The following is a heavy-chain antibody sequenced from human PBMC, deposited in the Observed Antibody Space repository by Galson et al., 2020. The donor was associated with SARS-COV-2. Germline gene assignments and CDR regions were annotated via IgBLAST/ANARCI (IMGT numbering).Heavy chain of an antibody. D-gene: IGHD6-13*01. CDR1: GGSFSGYY. V-gene: IGHV4-34*01. CDR2: INHSGST. J-gene: IGHJ5*02. CDR3: ARGRPLIAAAGTNPSTWFDP. Sequence: ETSETLSLTCAVYGGSFSGYYWSWIRQPPGKGLEWIGEINHSGSTNYNPSLKSRVTISVDTSKNQFSLKLSSVTAADTAVYYCARGRPLIAAAGTNPSTWFDPWGQGTLVTVSS.